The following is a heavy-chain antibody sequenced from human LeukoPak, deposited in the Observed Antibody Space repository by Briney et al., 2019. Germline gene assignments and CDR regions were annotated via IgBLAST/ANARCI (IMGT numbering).Heavy chain of an antibody. CDR3: ARVSGSYYYDSSGYHIYYYGMDV. CDR2: INHSGST. CDR1: GGSFSGYY. D-gene: IGHD3-22*01. Sequence: KPSETLSLNCAVYGGSFSGYYWSWIRQPPGKGQEWIGEINHSGSTNYNPSLKSRVTISVDTSKNQFSLKLSSVTAADTAVYYCARVSGSYYYDSSGYHIYYYGMDVWGQGTTVTVSS. V-gene: IGHV4-34*01. J-gene: IGHJ6*02.